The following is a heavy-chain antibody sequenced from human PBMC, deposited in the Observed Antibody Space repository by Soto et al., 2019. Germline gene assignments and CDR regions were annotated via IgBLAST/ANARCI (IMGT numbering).Heavy chain of an antibody. D-gene: IGHD1-20*01. CDR2: IYYSGST. CDR3: ARFIPGTGSDY. V-gene: IGHV4-31*03. J-gene: IGHJ4*02. CDR1: GGSISSGCYY. Sequence: PSETLSLTCPVSGGSISSGCYYWSWIRQHPGKGLEWIGYIYYSGSTYYNPSLKSRVTISVDTSKNQFSLKLSSVTAADTAVYYCARFIPGTGSDYWGQGTLVT.